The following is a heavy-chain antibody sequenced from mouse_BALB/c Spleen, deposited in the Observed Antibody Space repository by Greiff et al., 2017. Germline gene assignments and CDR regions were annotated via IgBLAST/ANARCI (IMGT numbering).Heavy chain of an antibody. CDR3: AKSYYYGSSYAMDY. CDR1: GYSFTGYF. Sequence: DVQLQESGPELVKPGASVKISCKASGYSFTGYFMNWVMQSHGKSLEWIGRINPYNGDTFYNQKFKGKATLTVDKSSSTAHMELRSLASEDSAVYYCAKSYYYGSSYAMDYWGQGTSVTVSS. D-gene: IGHD1-1*01. V-gene: IGHV1-20*02. J-gene: IGHJ4*01. CDR2: INPYNGDT.